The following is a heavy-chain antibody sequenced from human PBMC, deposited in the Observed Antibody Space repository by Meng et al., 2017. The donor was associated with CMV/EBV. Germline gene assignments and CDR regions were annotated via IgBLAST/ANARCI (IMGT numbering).Heavy chain of an antibody. D-gene: IGHD3-3*01. V-gene: IGHV4-59*01. CDR3: ARDRGVLRFLEWTHPRVDRGPVWFDP. J-gene: IGHJ5*02. CDR1: GCSISSYY. Sequence: GSLRLSCTVSGCSISSYYWSWIRQPPGKGLEWIGYIYYSGSTNYHPSLKSRVTISVDTSKNQFSLKLSSVTAADTAVYYCARDRGVLRFLEWTHPRVDRGPVWFDPWGQGTLVTVSS. CDR2: IYYSGST.